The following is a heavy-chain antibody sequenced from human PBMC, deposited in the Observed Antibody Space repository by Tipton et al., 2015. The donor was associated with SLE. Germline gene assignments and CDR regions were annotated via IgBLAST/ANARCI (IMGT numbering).Heavy chain of an antibody. CDR3: ASKDGIAAAGAGAFDI. Sequence: TLSLTCTVSGGSISSSSYYRGWIRQPPGKGLEWIGSIYHSGSTYYNPSLKSRVTISVDTSKNQFSLKLSSVTAADTAVYYCASKDGIAAAGAGAFDIWGQGTMVTVSS. D-gene: IGHD6-13*01. V-gene: IGHV4-39*07. J-gene: IGHJ3*02. CDR1: GGSISSSSYY. CDR2: IYHSGST.